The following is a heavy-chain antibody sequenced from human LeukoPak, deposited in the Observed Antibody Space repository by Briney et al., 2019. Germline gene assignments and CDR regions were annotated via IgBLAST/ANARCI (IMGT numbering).Heavy chain of an antibody. CDR2: IYYSGST. Sequence: SETLSLTCTVSGRSISSYYWSWIRQPPGKGLEWLGYIYYSGSTNYNPSLKSRVTISVDTSKNQFSLKLSSVTAADTAVYYCARDPGYCSSTSCWDYYYGMDVWGQGTTVTVSS. V-gene: IGHV4-59*01. CDR3: ARDPGYCSSTSCWDYYYGMDV. D-gene: IGHD2-2*01. CDR1: GRSISSYY. J-gene: IGHJ6*02.